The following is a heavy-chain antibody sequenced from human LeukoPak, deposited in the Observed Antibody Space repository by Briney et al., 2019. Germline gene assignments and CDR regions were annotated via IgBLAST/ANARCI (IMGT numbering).Heavy chain of an antibody. CDR3: ARQSRDGSKTRGYYFDY. J-gene: IGHJ4*02. CDR1: GYIFTSYW. D-gene: IGHD3-10*01. CDR2: IYPGDSDT. V-gene: IGHV5-51*01. Sequence: PGASLKISCQCSGYIFTSYWIGWVRQVPGKGLEWMGIIYPGDSDTRYSPSFQGQVTISADKSISTVYLQWSSLKASDTAMYYCARQSRDGSKTRGYYFDYGGQGTLVTVSS.